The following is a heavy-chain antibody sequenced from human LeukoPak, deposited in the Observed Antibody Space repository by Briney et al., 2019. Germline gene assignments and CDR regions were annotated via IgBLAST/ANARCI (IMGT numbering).Heavy chain of an antibody. CDR2: IYTSGST. D-gene: IGHD3-9*01. CDR3: ARDHPEAVRIIRYFDWLHQENGGFDP. CDR1: GGSISSYY. Sequence: SETLSLTCTVSGGSISSYYWSWIRQPAGKGLEWIGRIYTSGSTNYNPSLKSRVTMSVDTSKNQFSLKLSSVTAADTAVYYCARDHPEAVRIIRYFDWLHQENGGFDPWGQGTLVTVSS. V-gene: IGHV4-4*07. J-gene: IGHJ5*02.